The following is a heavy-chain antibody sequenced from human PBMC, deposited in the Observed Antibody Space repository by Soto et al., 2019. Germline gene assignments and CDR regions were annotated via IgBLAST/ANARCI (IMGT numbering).Heavy chain of an antibody. CDR3: AIIGNPDASLYFDY. Sequence: QVQLQESGPGLVKPSQTLSLTCTVSGGSISIGVYYWNWIRQHPGKGLEWIGYTYHTGSTYYNPSLESRVTISVDPSKNQFSLKLSSVTAADTAVYYCAIIGNPDASLYFDYWGQGARVTVSS. CDR1: GGSISIGVYY. V-gene: IGHV4-31*03. CDR2: TYHTGST. J-gene: IGHJ4*02.